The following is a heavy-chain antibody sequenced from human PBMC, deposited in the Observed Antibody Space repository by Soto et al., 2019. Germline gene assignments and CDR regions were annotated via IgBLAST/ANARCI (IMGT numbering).Heavy chain of an antibody. D-gene: IGHD3-10*01. CDR2: IYTSGAT. V-gene: IGHV4-4*07. J-gene: IGHJ4*02. Sequence: SETLSLTCTVSGDSISTYYWNWIRQPAGKALEWIGRIYTSGATNYNPPLRSRVTMSVDTSKNQFSLELSSVTAADTAVYYCARRASGSGRHFDNWGQGTLVTVSS. CDR3: ARRASGSGRHFDN. CDR1: GDSISTYY.